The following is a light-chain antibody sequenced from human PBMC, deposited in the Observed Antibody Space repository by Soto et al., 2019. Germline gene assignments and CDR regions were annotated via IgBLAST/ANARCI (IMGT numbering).Light chain of an antibody. CDR3: CSFASSSTFYV. J-gene: IGLJ1*01. CDR1: SSNIGSNT. V-gene: IGLV1-44*01. CDR2: SNN. Sequence: QSVLTQPPSASGTPGQRVTISCSGSSSNIGSNTVNWYQQLPGTAPKLLIYSNNQRPSGVPDRFSGSKSGTSASLAISGLQSEDEADYYCCSFASSSTFYVFGTGTKVTVL.